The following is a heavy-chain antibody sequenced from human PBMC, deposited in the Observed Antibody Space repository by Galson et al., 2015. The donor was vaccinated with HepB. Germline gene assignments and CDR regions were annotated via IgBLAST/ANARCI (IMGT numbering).Heavy chain of an antibody. Sequence: SLRLSCAASGFTFSSYSMNWVRQAPGKGLEWVSYISSSSSTIYYADSVKGRFTISRDNAKNSLYLQMNSLRDEDTAVYYCARSNPEWSAKEYFQHWGQGTLVTVSS. D-gene: IGHD3-3*01. CDR1: GFTFSSYS. CDR3: ARSNPEWSAKEYFQH. CDR2: ISSSSSTI. J-gene: IGHJ1*01. V-gene: IGHV3-48*02.